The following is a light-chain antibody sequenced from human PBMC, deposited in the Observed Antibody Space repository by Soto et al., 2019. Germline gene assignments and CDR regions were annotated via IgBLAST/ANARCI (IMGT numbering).Light chain of an antibody. Sequence: EIVLTQSPVILSLSPGERATLSCRASQSVSNDFLAWYQQKPGQAPRLLIYGASTRATDVPDRFSGSGSGADFTLSISRLEPEDSAVYYCQQYGSSPTWTFGQGTKVDIK. V-gene: IGKV3-20*01. J-gene: IGKJ1*01. CDR1: QSVSNDF. CDR2: GAS. CDR3: QQYGSSPTWT.